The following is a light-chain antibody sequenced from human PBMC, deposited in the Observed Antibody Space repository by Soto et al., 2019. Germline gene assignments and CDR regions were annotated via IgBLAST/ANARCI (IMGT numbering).Light chain of an antibody. Sequence: QSVLTQPASVSGSPGQSITISCTGTSSDVGGSNYVSWYQQHPGKAPKLMIYDVSNLPSGVSNRFSGSKSDNTASLTISGLQAEDEADYYCSSYTSSSTRVFGAGTKVTVL. CDR1: SSDVGGSNY. CDR3: SSYTSSSTRV. J-gene: IGLJ1*01. V-gene: IGLV2-14*01. CDR2: DVS.